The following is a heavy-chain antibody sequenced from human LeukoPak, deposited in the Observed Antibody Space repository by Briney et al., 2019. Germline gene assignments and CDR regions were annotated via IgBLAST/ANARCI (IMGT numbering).Heavy chain of an antibody. Sequence: KESGPTLVKPTQTLTLTCTFSGFSLSTRGVGVGWIRQPPGKALEWLALIYWNDDNRYSPSLKSRLTITKDTSKNQVVLKMTKMDPVDTATYYCAHYGDYRFLYYFDYWGQGTLVTVSS. V-gene: IGHV2-5*01. CDR3: AHYGDYRFLYYFDY. J-gene: IGHJ4*02. D-gene: IGHD4-17*01. CDR2: IYWNDDN. CDR1: GFSLSTRGVG.